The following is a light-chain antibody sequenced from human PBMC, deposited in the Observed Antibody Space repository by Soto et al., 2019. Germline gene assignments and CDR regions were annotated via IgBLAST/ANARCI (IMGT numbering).Light chain of an antibody. Sequence: DIQLTQSPSVLSASVGDTVTITCRASQALSNYLAWYQQKPGKAPDLLIYSASTLQSGVPSRLSGSGSETEVILTIRALQPEDFATYYCQQLSRYPLTFGGGTKVDIK. V-gene: IGKV1-9*01. CDR2: SAS. CDR1: QALSNY. CDR3: QQLSRYPLT. J-gene: IGKJ4*01.